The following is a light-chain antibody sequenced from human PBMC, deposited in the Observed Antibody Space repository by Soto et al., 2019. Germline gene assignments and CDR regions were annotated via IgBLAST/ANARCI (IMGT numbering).Light chain of an antibody. Sequence: AIPMTQSPSSLSASLQDRVPMXTRASQGIGNALGWYQQKPGKPPKVLIYGASNLQSGVPPRFSGSGSGTDFTLAISSLQPEDSATYYCLQDINYPWTFGQGTKVDIK. CDR2: GAS. J-gene: IGKJ1*01. CDR3: LQDINYPWT. CDR1: QGIGNA. V-gene: IGKV1-6*01.